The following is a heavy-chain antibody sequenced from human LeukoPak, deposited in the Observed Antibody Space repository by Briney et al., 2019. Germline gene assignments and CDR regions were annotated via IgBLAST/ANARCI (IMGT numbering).Heavy chain of an antibody. CDR1: VGSIGSYY. Sequence: PSETLSLTCTVSVGSIGSYYWSWIRQPPGKGLEWIGYIYHSGSTNSNPSLTSRVTISVDTSKNQFSLKLSSVTAADTAVYYCARGLLAAAVDYWGQGTLVTVSS. J-gene: IGHJ4*02. CDR2: IYHSGST. V-gene: IGHV4-59*12. CDR3: ARGLLAAAVDY. D-gene: IGHD6-13*01.